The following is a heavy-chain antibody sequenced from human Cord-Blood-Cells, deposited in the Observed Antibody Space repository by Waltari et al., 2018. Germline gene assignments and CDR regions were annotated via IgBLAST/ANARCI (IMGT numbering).Heavy chain of an antibody. D-gene: IGHD5-18*01. V-gene: IGHV4-39*07. CDR1: GGSIRSSSYH. J-gene: IGHJ4*02. CDR2: IYYCGST. CDR3: ARHLGYSPIYYFDY. Sequence: QLQLQESGPGLAKPSETLSLTCTVSGGSIRSSSYHWGWIRQPPGKGLEWIGSIYYCGSTYYNPSLKSRVTISVDTSKNQFSLKLSSVTAADTAVYYCARHLGYSPIYYFDYWGQGTLVTVSS.